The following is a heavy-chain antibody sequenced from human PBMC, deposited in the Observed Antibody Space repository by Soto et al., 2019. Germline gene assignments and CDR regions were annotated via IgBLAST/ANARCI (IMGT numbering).Heavy chain of an antibody. CDR3: ARPPYDSSGYYAEYFQH. J-gene: IGHJ1*01. CDR1: GYSFTSYW. V-gene: IGHV5-51*01. CDR2: IYPGDSDT. Sequence: ESLTISCKGSGYSFTSYWIGLVRQMPGKGLEWMGIIYPGDSDTRYSPSFQGQVTISADKSISTAYLQWSSLKASDTAMYYCARPPYDSSGYYAEYFQHWGQGTLVTVSS. D-gene: IGHD3-22*01.